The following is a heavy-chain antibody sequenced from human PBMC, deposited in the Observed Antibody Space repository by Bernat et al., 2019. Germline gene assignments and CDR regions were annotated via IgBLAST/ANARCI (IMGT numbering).Heavy chain of an antibody. Sequence: QVQLVQSGAEVKKPGSSVKVSCKASGGTFSSYAISWVRQAPGQGLEWMGGIIPIFGTANYAQKFQGRVTITADESTSTAYMELSSLRTEDTAVYYCAREDPYLISSHDAFDIWGQGTMVTGSS. CDR1: GGTFSSYA. CDR2: IIPIFGTA. J-gene: IGHJ3*02. D-gene: IGHD2/OR15-2a*01. CDR3: AREDPYLISSHDAFDI. V-gene: IGHV1-69*01.